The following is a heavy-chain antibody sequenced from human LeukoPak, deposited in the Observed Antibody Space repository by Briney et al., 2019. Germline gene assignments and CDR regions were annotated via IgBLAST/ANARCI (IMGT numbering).Heavy chain of an antibody. V-gene: IGHV1-24*01. CDR1: GYTLTELS. J-gene: IGHJ4*02. Sequence: ASVKVSCKVSGYTLTELSMHWVRQAPGKGLEWMGGFDPGDGETIYAQKFQGRVTMTEDTSTDTAYMELSSLRSEDTAVYYCATDPWGELPAGPDYWGQGTLVTVSS. CDR3: ATDPWGELPAGPDY. CDR2: FDPGDGET. D-gene: IGHD1-26*01.